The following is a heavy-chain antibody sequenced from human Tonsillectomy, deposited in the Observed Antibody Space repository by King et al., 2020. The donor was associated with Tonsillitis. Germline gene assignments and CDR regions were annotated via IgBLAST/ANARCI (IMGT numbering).Heavy chain of an antibody. CDR1: GFTFSSYV. V-gene: IGHV3-23*04. Sequence: VQLVESGGGLVQPGGSLRLSCAASGFTFSSYVMTWVRQAPGKGLEWVSTIFGSGDSTHYADSVKGRFTISRDNAKNTLYLQMNSLGAEDTAVYHCARASSHMTHEYAFDIWGQGTMVTVSS. CDR3: ARASSHMTHEYAFDI. CDR2: IFGSGDST. J-gene: IGHJ3*02.